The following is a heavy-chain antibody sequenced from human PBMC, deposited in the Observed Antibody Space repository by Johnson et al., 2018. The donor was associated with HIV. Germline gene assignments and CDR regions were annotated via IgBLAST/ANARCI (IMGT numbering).Heavy chain of an antibody. CDR2: ISYDGNNK. CDR1: GFTLSTYG. V-gene: IGHV3-30*03. D-gene: IGHD1-26*01. J-gene: IGHJ3*02. Sequence: QVQLVESGGGLVQPGGSLRLSCAASGFTLSTYGMHWVRQAPGKGLEWVAVISYDGNNKYYADSVKGRFTISRDNSKNTLYLQMNSLRAEDTAVYYCARVGADAFDIWGQGTMVTVSS. CDR3: ARVGADAFDI.